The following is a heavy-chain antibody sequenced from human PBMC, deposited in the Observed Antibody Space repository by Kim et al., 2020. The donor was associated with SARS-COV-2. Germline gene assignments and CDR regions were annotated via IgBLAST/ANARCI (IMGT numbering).Heavy chain of an antibody. D-gene: IGHD6-25*01. V-gene: IGHV4-59*01. Sequence: STNYNPSLKSRVTISVDTSKNQFSLKLSSGTAADTAVYYCARAKSGAFDIWGQGTMVTVSS. CDR2: ST. CDR3: ARAKSGAFDI. J-gene: IGHJ3*02.